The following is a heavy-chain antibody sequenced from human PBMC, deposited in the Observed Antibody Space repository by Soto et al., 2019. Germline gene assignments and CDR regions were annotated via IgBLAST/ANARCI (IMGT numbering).Heavy chain of an antibody. J-gene: IGHJ4*02. CDR1: GFAFSSYG. CDR2: ISYDGSNK. V-gene: IGHV3-30*03. D-gene: IGHD3-22*01. Sequence: GGSLRLSCAASGFAFSSYGMHWVRQAPGKGLEWVAVISYDGSNKYYADSVKGRFTISRDNSKNTLYLQMNSLRAEDTAVYYCAADDYYDSSGYFDYWGQGTLVTVSS. CDR3: AADDYYDSSGYFDY.